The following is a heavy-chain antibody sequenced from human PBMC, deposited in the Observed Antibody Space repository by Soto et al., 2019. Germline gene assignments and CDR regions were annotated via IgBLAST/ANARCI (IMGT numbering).Heavy chain of an antibody. CDR1: GYTFTTSS. CDR3: ARGGISPDY. D-gene: IGHD3-10*01. J-gene: IGHJ4*02. CDR2: ISGYNGNT. V-gene: IGHV1-18*01. Sequence: QVQLVQSGVEVKAPGASVKVSCKASGYTFTTSSISWVRQAPGQGLEWMGWISGYNGNTNYAQTFQGRVTLTTDTSTNTAYMELRSLRSDDTAVYYCARGGISPDYWVQGTLVTVSS.